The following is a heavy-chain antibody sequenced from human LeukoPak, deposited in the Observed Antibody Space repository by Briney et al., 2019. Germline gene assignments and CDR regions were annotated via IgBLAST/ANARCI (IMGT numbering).Heavy chain of an antibody. CDR3: ARDNDMGFEY. CDR2: INHGGST. V-gene: IGHV4-34*01. CDR1: GGSFSGYY. Sequence: SETLSLTCAVYGGSFSGYYWSWIRQPPGKGLEWIGEINHGGSTNYNPSLKSRITMSVDTSKNQFSLKLSSVTAADTAVYYCARDNDMGFEYWGQGTLVTVSS. J-gene: IGHJ4*02. D-gene: IGHD3-9*01.